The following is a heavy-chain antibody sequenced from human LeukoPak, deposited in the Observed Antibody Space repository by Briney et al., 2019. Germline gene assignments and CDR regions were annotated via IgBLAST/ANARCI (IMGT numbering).Heavy chain of an antibody. CDR1: GGTFSRYG. D-gene: IGHD3-22*01. Sequence: ASVKVCCKASGGTFSRYGISWVRQARGQGLEWMGGIVPLFGTAKYAQKFQGRVTITADESTSTVYMELRSLRSEDTAVFYCAREWDYESSGFFYSYWGQGTLVTVSS. V-gene: IGHV1-69*13. CDR3: AREWDYESSGFFYSY. CDR2: IVPLFGTA. J-gene: IGHJ4*02.